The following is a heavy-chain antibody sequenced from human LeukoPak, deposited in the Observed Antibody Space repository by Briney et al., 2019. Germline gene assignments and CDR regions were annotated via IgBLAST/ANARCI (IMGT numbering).Heavy chain of an antibody. V-gene: IGHV3-48*03. Sequence: PGGSLRLSCAASGFTFSSYEMNWVRQAPGKGLEWVSYISSSGSTIYYADSVKGRFTISRDNAKNSLYLQMNSLRAEDTAVYYCARDGDSGSYLGRAYDYWGQGTLVTVSS. J-gene: IGHJ4*02. CDR1: GFTFSSYE. CDR2: ISSSGSTI. D-gene: IGHD1-26*01. CDR3: ARDGDSGSYLGRAYDY.